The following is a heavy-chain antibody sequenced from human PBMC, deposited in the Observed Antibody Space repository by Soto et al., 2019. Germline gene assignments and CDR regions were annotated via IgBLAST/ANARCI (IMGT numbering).Heavy chain of an antibody. Sequence: PWETLSLTCSVSGGSISSYYWSWIRQPPGKGLEWIGYIYYSGSTNYNPSLKSRVTISVDTSKNQFSLKLSSVTAADTAVYYCAREVEYSSSHPPGYNWFDPWGQGTLVTVSS. V-gene: IGHV4-59*01. CDR3: AREVEYSSSHPPGYNWFDP. CDR2: IYYSGST. CDR1: GGSISSYY. D-gene: IGHD6-6*01. J-gene: IGHJ5*02.